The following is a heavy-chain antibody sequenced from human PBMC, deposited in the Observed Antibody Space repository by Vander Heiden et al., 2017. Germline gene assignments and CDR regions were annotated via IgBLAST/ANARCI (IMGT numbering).Heavy chain of an antibody. Sequence: EVQLVESGGGLIQPGGSLRLSCAASGFTVSTNYMSWVRQAPGKGLEWVSVMYSGGSTYYADSVKGRFTISRDNSKNTLYLQMNSLRAEDTAVYYCARSNSYGTRYFDLWGRGTLVTVSS. V-gene: IGHV3-53*01. D-gene: IGHD5-18*01. CDR3: ARSNSYGTRYFDL. CDR2: MYSGGST. CDR1: GFTVSTNY. J-gene: IGHJ2*01.